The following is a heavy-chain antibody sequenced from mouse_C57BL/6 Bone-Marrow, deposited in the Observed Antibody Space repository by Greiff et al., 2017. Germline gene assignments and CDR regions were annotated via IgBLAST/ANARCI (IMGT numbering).Heavy chain of an antibody. D-gene: IGHD1-1*01. Sequence: QVQLQQSGAELVRPGTSVKVSCKASGYAFTNYLIEWVKQRPGQGLEWIGVINPGSGGTNYNEKFKGKATLTADKSSSTAYMQLSSLTSEDSAVYFCASDYYGSRFAYWGQGTLVTVSA. CDR3: ASDYYGSRFAY. J-gene: IGHJ3*01. CDR2: INPGSGGT. V-gene: IGHV1-54*01. CDR1: GYAFTNYL.